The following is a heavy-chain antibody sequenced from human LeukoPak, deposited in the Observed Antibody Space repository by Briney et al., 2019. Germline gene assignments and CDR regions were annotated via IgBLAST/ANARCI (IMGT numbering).Heavy chain of an antibody. J-gene: IGHJ4*02. CDR3: AKGNSGYDV. V-gene: IGHV3-30-3*01. CDR1: GFTFSSYA. CDR2: ISYDGSNK. Sequence: GGSLRLSCAASGFTFSSYAMHWVRQAPGKGLEWVAVISYDGSNKYYADSVKGRLTISRDNSKNTLYLQMNSLRAEDAGVYYCAKGNSGYDVWGEGTLVTVSS. D-gene: IGHD5-12*01.